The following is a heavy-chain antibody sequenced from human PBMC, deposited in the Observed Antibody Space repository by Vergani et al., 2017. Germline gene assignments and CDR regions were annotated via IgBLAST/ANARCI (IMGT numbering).Heavy chain of an antibody. CDR2: VSGSSATP. Sequence: LQLQESGPGLVEPSETLSLTCTVSGASISSNSYYWGWVRQAPGKGLEWVSSVSGSSATPYYADSVKGRFIISRDNSKNTLHLQMNSLRADDTAVYYCTRHWAVVAANNWFDPWGQGTLVTVSS. CDR1: GASISSNSYY. V-gene: IGHV3-23*01. CDR3: TRHWAVVAANNWFDP. J-gene: IGHJ5*02. D-gene: IGHD2-15*01.